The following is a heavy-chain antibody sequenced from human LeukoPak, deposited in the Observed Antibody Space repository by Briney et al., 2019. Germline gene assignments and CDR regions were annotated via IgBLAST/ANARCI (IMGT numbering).Heavy chain of an antibody. CDR3: PRPWVPVLGPRLPFDY. CDR1: GFTFRSYA. V-gene: IGHV3-64*02. Sequence: PGGSLRLSCAASGFTFRSYAIHWVRQAPGKGLEYVSAISANGGSTYYADSVRGRFTISRDNSKNTVYLQVGSLRPEDTAVYYCPRPWVPVLGPRLPFDYWGQGTLVTVSS. J-gene: IGHJ4*02. D-gene: IGHD1-1*01. CDR2: ISANGGST.